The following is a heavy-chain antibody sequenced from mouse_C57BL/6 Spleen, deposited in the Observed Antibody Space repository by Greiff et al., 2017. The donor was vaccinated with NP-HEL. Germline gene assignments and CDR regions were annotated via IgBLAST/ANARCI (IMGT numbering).Heavy chain of an antibody. J-gene: IGHJ2*01. CDR2: ISSGSSTI. CDR1: GFTFSDYG. D-gene: IGHD4-1*01. Sequence: DVKLVESGGGLVKPGGSLKLSCAASGFTFSDYGMHWVRQAPEKGLEWVAYISSGSSTIYYADTVKGRFTISRDNAKNTLFLQMTSLRSEDTAMYYCARDETGRFDYWGQGTTLTVSS. CDR3: ARDETGRFDY. V-gene: IGHV5-17*01.